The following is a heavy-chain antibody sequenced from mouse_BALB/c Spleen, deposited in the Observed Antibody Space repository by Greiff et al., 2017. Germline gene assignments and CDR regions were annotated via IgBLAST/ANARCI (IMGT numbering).Heavy chain of an antibody. CDR3: TRDFTTATYYAMDY. V-gene: IGHV5-6-4*01. J-gene: IGHJ4*01. CDR1: GFTFSSYT. CDR2: ISSGGSYT. D-gene: IGHD1-2*01. Sequence: EVKVEESGGGLVKPGGSLKLSCAASGFTFSSYTMSWVRQTPEKRLEWVATISSGGSYTYYPDSVKGRFTISRDNAKNTLYLQMSSLKSEDTAMYYCTRDFTTATYYAMDYWGQGTSVTVSS.